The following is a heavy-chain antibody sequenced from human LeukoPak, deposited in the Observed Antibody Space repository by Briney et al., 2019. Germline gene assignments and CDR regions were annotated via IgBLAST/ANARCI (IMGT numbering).Heavy chain of an antibody. D-gene: IGHD3-22*01. CDR3: ARDSPSYDSSGYDGMDV. V-gene: IGHV3-66*01. CDR1: GFTVSSNY. CDR2: IYSGGST. Sequence: GGSLRLSCAASGFTVSSNYMSRVRQAPGKGLEWVSVIYSGGSTYYADSVKGRFTISRDNSKNTLYLQMNSLRAEDTAVYYCARDSPSYDSSGYDGMDVWGQGTTVTVSS. J-gene: IGHJ6*02.